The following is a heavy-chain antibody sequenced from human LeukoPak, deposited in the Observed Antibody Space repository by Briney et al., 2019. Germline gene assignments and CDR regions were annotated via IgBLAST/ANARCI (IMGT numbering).Heavy chain of an antibody. CDR2: ITSSGII. Sequence: GGSLRLSCAASGFDFSSYGMSWVRQAPGKGLEWVSYITSSGIIYYAVSVKGRFTISRDNAKNSLFLQMNSLRDEDTAVYYCARRTRSSESHSFDYWGQGTLVTVSS. CDR1: GFDFSSYG. CDR3: ARRTRSSESHSFDY. V-gene: IGHV3-48*02. D-gene: IGHD3-10*01. J-gene: IGHJ4*02.